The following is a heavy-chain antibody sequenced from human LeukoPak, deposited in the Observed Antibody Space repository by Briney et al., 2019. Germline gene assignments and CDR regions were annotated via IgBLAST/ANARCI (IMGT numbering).Heavy chain of an antibody. CDR2: IIPIFGTA. D-gene: IGHD1-26*01. Sequence: ASVKVSCKASGGTFSSYAISWVRQAPGQGLEWMGGIIPIFGTANYAQKFQGRVTITADESTSTAYMELSSLRSEDTAVYYCARDRFTPYSGSSLGAFDIWGQGTMVTVSS. J-gene: IGHJ3*02. V-gene: IGHV1-69*13. CDR1: GGTFSSYA. CDR3: ARDRFTPYSGSSLGAFDI.